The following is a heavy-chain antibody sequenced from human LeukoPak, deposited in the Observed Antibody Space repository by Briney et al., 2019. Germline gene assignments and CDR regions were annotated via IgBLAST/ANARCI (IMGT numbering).Heavy chain of an antibody. V-gene: IGHV1-2*02. J-gene: IGHJ5*02. CDR2: INPNSGGT. CDR1: GYTFTGYY. CDR3: ARDYVGGSSWFDP. D-gene: IGHD3-10*02. Sequence: ASVKVSCKASGYTFTGYYMHWVRQAPGQGLEWMGWINPNSGGTNYAQKFQGRVTMTRDTSISTAYMELSRLRSDDTAVYYCARDYVGGSSWFDPWGQGTLVTVSS.